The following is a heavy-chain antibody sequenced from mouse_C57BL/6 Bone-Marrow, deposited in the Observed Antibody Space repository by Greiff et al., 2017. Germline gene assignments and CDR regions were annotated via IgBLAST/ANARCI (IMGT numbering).Heavy chain of an antibody. CDR2: ISDGGSYT. CDR1: GFTFSSSA. Sequence: EVHLVESGGGLVKPGGSLKLSCAASGFTFSSSAMSWVRQTPEKRLEWVATISDGGSYTYYPDNVKGRFTISRDNAKKNLYLQMSHLKSEDTAMYYCARRIYWYFEVWGTGTTVTVSS. J-gene: IGHJ1*03. V-gene: IGHV5-4*01. CDR3: ARRIYWYFEV.